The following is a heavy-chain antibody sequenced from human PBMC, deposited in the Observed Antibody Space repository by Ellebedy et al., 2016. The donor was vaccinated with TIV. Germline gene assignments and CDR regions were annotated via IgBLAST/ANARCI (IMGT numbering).Heavy chain of an antibody. J-gene: IGHJ5*02. D-gene: IGHD3-9*01. Sequence: ASVKVSCKASGYTFTGYYMHWVRQAPGQGLEWMGRIKPNSGGTNYAQKFQGRVTMTRDTSISTAYMELSRLRSDDTAVYYCARGFDILTGYYIRDRRMWFDPWGQGTLVTVSS. CDR2: IKPNSGGT. V-gene: IGHV1-2*06. CDR3: ARGFDILTGYYIRDRRMWFDP. CDR1: GYTFTGYY.